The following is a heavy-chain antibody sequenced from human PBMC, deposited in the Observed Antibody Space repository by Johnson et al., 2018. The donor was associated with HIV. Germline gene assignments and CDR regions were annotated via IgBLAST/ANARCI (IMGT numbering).Heavy chain of an antibody. V-gene: IGHV3-33*06. J-gene: IGHJ3*02. CDR1: GFTFSNYG. Sequence: QVQLVESGGGVVQPGRSLRLSCAASGFTFSNYGMHWVRQAPGKGLEWVAVIWFDGSNKYYADSVKGRFTVSRDNSKKTLYLQIDSLRAEDPAVYYCAKEAITMEVDIWGQGTTVSVSS. CDR3: AKEAITMEVDI. D-gene: IGHD3-10*01. CDR2: IWFDGSNK.